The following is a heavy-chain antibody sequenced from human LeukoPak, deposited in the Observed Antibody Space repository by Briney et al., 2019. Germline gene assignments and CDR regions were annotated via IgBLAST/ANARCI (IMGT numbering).Heavy chain of an antibody. D-gene: IGHD3-9*01. CDR3: ARDEPSLRYFDWLSHLFDY. J-gene: IGHJ4*02. Sequence: GGSLRLSCAASGFTFSTDWMSWVRQAPVKGLEWVATIKEDGTEKYYVDSVKGRFTISRDNAKNSLYLQMNSLRAEDTAVYYCARDEPSLRYFDWLSHLFDYWGQGTLVTVSS. V-gene: IGHV3-7*01. CDR1: GFTFSTDW. CDR2: IKEDGTEK.